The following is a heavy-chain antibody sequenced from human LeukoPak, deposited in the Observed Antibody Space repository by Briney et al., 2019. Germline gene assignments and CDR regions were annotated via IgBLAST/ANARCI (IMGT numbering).Heavy chain of an antibody. CDR2: INHSGST. V-gene: IGHV4-34*01. D-gene: IGHD1-1*01. J-gene: IGHJ4*02. Sequence: SETLSLTCAVYGGSFSGYYWSWIRQPPGKGLEWIGEINHSGSTNYNPSLKSRVTISVDTSKNQFSLKLSSVTAADTAVYYCARVGDWNDLVYWGQGTLVTVSS. CDR1: GGSFSGYY. CDR3: ARVGDWNDLVY.